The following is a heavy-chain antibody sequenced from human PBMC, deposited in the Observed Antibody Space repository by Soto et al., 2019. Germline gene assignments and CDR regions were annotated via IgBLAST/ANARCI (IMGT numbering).Heavy chain of an antibody. D-gene: IGHD1-26*01. CDR2: ISYDGSNK. J-gene: IGHJ5*02. V-gene: IGHV3-30*03. CDR3: ARGSDGMRPNWFDP. CDR1: GFTFSSYG. Sequence: PGGSLRLSCAASGFTFSSYGMHWVRQAPGKGLEWVAVISYDGSNKYYADSVKGRFTISRDNSKNTLYLQMSSLRSEDTAVYYCARGSDGMRPNWFDPWGQGTLVTVSS.